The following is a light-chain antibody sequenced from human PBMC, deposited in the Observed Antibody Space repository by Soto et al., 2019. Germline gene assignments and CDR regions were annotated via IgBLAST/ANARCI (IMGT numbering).Light chain of an antibody. CDR1: QSFSSY. J-gene: IGKJ5*01. CDR2: DAS. CDR3: QQRSNWPPVIT. Sequence: EIVLTQSPATLSLSPGERVTLSCRASQSFSSYLAWYQQKPGQAPRLLIYDASKRATGIPARFSGRGSGTEFTLTISSLEPEDFAVSSCQQRSNWPPVITFGQGTRLEIK. V-gene: IGKV3-11*01.